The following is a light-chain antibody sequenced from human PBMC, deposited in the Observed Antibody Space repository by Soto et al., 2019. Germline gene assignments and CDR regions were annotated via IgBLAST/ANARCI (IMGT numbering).Light chain of an antibody. V-gene: IGLV3-21*02. CDR3: QVWDSSTDHRV. J-gene: IGLJ3*02. CDR2: DDG. CDR1: NIGSKS. Sequence: SYELTQPPSVSVAPGQTARITCEGNNIGSKSVHWYQQKPGQAPVLVVYDDGDRPSGIPERFSGSNSGNTATLTISGVEAGDEADYYCQVWDSSTDHRVFGGGTKLTVL.